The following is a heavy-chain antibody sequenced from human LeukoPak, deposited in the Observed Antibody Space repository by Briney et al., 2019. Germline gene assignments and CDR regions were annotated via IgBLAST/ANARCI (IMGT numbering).Heavy chain of an antibody. J-gene: IGHJ4*02. Sequence: TSETLSLTCTVSGGSISSSSYYWGWIRQPPGKGLEWIGSIYYSGSTYYNPSLKSRVTISVDTSKNRFSLKLSSVTAADTAVYYCARHDITIFGVVIDYWGQGTLVTVSS. CDR2: IYYSGST. CDR3: ARHDITIFGVVIDY. CDR1: GGSISSSSYY. V-gene: IGHV4-39*01. D-gene: IGHD3-3*01.